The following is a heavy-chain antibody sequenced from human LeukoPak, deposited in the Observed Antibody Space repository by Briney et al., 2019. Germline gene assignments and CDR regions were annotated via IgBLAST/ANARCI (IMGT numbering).Heavy chain of an antibody. Sequence: SETLSLTCTVSGGSISSYYWSWIRQPPGKGLQWIGYVYYSGSTNFNPSLRSRVTISVDTSKNQFSLKLSTVTAADTAVYYCARHLWPPYFDYWGQGTLVTVSS. CDR3: ARHLWPPYFDY. D-gene: IGHD3-16*01. V-gene: IGHV4-59*08. CDR2: VYYSGST. J-gene: IGHJ4*02. CDR1: GGSISSYY.